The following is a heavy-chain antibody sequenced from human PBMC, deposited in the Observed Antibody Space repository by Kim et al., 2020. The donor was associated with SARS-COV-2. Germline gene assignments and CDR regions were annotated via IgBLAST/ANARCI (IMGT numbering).Heavy chain of an antibody. V-gene: IGHV4-31*03. D-gene: IGHD6-6*01. J-gene: IGHJ6*03. Sequence: SETLSLTCTVSGGSISSGGYYWSWIRQHPGKGLEWIGYIYYSGSTYYNPSLKSRVTISVDTSKNQFSLKLSSVTAADTAVYYCARDFAARGYYYYYMDVWGKGTTVTVSS. CDR2: IYYSGST. CDR3: ARDFAARGYYYYYMDV. CDR1: GGSISSGGYY.